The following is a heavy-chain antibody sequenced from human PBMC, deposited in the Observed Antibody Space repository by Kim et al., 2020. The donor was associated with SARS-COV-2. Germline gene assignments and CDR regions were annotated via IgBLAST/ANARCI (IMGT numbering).Heavy chain of an antibody. J-gene: IGHJ3*02. D-gene: IGHD3-22*01. CDR3: ASGGGSGYYKVFAI. Sequence: SETLSLTCAVYGGSFSGYYWSWIRQPPGKGLEWIGEINHSGSTNYNPSLKSRVTISVDTSKNQFSLKLSSVTAADTAVYYCASGGGSGYYKVFAIWGQGTMVTVSS. CDR1: GGSFSGYY. V-gene: IGHV4-34*01. CDR2: INHSGST.